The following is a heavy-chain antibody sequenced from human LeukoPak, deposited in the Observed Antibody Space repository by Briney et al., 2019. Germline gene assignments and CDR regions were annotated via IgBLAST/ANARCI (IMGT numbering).Heavy chain of an antibody. CDR3: ARDHDGAFDY. J-gene: IGHJ4*02. CDR1: GCSINSGGYY. Sequence: PSQTLSLTCSVSGCSINSGGYYWSWMRQHPGKGLEWIGYIYYSGSTYYNPSLKSRITVSVDTSKNQFSLKLSSVTAADTAVYYCARDHDGAFDYWGQGILVTVSS. V-gene: IGHV4-31*03. D-gene: IGHD3-16*01. CDR2: IYYSGST.